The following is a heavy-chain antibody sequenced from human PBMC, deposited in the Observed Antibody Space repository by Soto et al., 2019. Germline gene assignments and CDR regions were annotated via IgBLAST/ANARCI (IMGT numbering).Heavy chain of an antibody. V-gene: IGHV1-18*01. D-gene: IGHD2-2*01. CDR3: AKDASSWFYYYYGMDV. J-gene: IGHJ6*02. CDR1: GYLFSNFG. Sequence: GPEVRKPGASVKVSCKASGYLFSNFGISWVRQAPRQGLEWMGWISGYNDNTNYAQKFQDRVRMTTDISTSTAYMELTTLRPEDTAVYYCAKDASSWFYYYYGMDVWGQGTTVTVSS. CDR2: ISGYNDNT.